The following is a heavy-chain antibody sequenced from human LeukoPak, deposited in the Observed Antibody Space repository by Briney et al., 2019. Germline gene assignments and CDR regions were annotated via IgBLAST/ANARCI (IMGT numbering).Heavy chain of an antibody. CDR1: GGSFNGYY. D-gene: IGHD6-13*01. CDR3: ARKSIVTAGRKPYDY. V-gene: IGHV4-34*01. Sequence: PSETQSLTCAVYGGSFNGYYWSWIRQSPGKGLEWIGEIDHSGRTNSNPSLKSRVIISVDMSKNQFSLKLTSVTAADTAVYYCARKSIVTAGRKPYDYWDQGTLVTVSS. J-gene: IGHJ4*02. CDR2: IDHSGRT.